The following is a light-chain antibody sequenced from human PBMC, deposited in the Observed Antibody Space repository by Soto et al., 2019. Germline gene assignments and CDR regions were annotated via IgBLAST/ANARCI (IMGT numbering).Light chain of an antibody. Sequence: ETVLTQSPATLSLSPGERANLSCRASQSIRSNLAWYQHKPGQAPRLLIYDASNRATGIPGRFSGSGSGTDFTLTISNLEPEDFAVYYCQQRDNWPWTFGQGAKVEIK. CDR2: DAS. CDR3: QQRDNWPWT. J-gene: IGKJ1*01. V-gene: IGKV3-11*01. CDR1: QSIRSN.